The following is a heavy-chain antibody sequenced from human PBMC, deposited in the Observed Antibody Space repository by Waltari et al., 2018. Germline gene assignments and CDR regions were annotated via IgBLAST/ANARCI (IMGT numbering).Heavy chain of an antibody. V-gene: IGHV4-39*07. CDR2: IYYSGVI. J-gene: IGHJ5*02. Sequence: QLQLQESGPGLVKPSETLSLTCTVSGGSISSSSYYWGWIRQPPGKGLEWIGSIYYSGVIYYNPDIKSRVSISVETSKSQVSQKLSSVTAADTAVYYGATRIVGATGGWFDPWGQGTLVTVSS. D-gene: IGHD1-26*01. CDR1: GGSISSSSYY. CDR3: ATRIVGATGGWFDP.